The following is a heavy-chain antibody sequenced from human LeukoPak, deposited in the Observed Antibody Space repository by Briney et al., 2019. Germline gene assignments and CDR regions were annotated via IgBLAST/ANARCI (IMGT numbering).Heavy chain of an antibody. CDR3: ARDLSAARGWAWL. J-gene: IGHJ2*01. CDR1: GYTFTGYY. D-gene: IGHD6-6*01. CDR2: INPNSGGT. Sequence: GASVKVSCKASGYTFTGYYMHWVRQAPGQGLEWMGWINPNSGGTNYAQKFQGRVTMTRDTSISTAYMELSRLRSGDTAVYYCARDLSAARGWAWLWGRGTLVTVSS. V-gene: IGHV1-2*02.